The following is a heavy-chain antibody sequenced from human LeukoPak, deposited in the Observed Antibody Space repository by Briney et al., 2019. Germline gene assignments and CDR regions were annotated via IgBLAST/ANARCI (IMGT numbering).Heavy chain of an antibody. V-gene: IGHV3-23*01. Sequence: GGSLRLSCAASGFTFGGYAMTWVRQAPGKGLEWVAIISGSADSTYYADPVKGRFTISRGNSKNILFLQMNRLSADDTAVYYCAKVRCYSGYGYFDYWGQGALVTVSS. CDR3: AKVRCYSGYGYFDY. CDR2: ISGSADST. D-gene: IGHD5-12*01. J-gene: IGHJ4*02. CDR1: GFTFGGYA.